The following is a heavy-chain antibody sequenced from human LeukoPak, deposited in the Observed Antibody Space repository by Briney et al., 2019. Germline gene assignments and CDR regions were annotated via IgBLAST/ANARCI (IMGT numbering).Heavy chain of an antibody. CDR3: ATGGRVRGYHNFDY. J-gene: IGHJ4*02. CDR1: GGSISSSSYY. CDR2: IYYSGRT. D-gene: IGHD3-10*01. V-gene: IGHV4-39*07. Sequence: SETLSLTCTVSGGSISSSSYYWGWIRQPPGKGLEWIGSIYYSGRTYYNPSLKSRVTISVDTSKNQFSLKLSSVTAADTAVYYCATGGRVRGYHNFDYWGQGTLVTVSS.